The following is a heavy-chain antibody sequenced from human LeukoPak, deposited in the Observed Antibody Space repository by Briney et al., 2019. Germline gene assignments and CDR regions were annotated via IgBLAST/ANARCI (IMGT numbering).Heavy chain of an antibody. J-gene: IGHJ4*02. CDR3: ASFGGYCSGGSCPRVTDY. V-gene: IGHV1-2*02. CDR2: INPNSGGT. CDR1: GYTFTGYY. Sequence: ASVKVSCKASGYTFTGYYMHWARQAPGQGLEWMGWINPNSGGTNYAQKFQGRVTMTRDTSISTAYMELSRLRSDDTAVYYCASFGGYCSGGSCPRVTDYWGQGTLVTVSS. D-gene: IGHD2-15*01.